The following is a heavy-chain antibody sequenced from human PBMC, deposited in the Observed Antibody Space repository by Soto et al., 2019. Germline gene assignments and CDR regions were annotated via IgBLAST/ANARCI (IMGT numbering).Heavy chain of an antibody. CDR2: IKQDGSEK. CDR1: GFTFSSYW. D-gene: IGHD2-2*01. Sequence: SLRLSCAASGFTFSSYWISWVRQAPGKGLEWVANIKQDGSEKYYVDSVKGRFTISRDNAKNSLYLQMNSLRAEDTAVYYCARALYAPEGYFDYWGQGTLVTVSS. CDR3: ARALYAPEGYFDY. V-gene: IGHV3-7*01. J-gene: IGHJ4*02.